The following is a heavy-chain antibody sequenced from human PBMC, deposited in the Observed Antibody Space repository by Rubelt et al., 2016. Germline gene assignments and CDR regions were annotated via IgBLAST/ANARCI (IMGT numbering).Heavy chain of an antibody. J-gene: IGHJ6*02. V-gene: IGHV1-69*01. CDR2: IIPLFGTA. CDR3: ARDTVAGDNYYGMDV. CDR1: GGPFSSYA. Sequence: QVQLVQSGAEVKKPGSSVKVSCKASGGPFSSYAISWVRQAPGQGLEWMGGIIPLFGTANYAQKFQGRVTITADESTSTAYMELSSLRSEDTAVYYCARDTVAGDNYYGMDVWGQGTTVTVSS. D-gene: IGHD3-10*01.